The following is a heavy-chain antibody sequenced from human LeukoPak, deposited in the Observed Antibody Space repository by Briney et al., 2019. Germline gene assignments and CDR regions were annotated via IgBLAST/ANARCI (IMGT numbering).Heavy chain of an antibody. D-gene: IGHD5-18*01. V-gene: IGHV3-23*01. Sequence: GGSLRLSCAASGFTFSSYAMSWVRQAPGKGLEWVSAISGSGGSTYYADSVKGRFTISRDNSKNTLYLQMNSLRAEDTALYFCAKDTSSGSYGYNYWGQGTLVTVSS. CDR2: ISGSGGST. CDR3: AKDTSSGSYGYNY. CDR1: GFTFSSYA. J-gene: IGHJ4*02.